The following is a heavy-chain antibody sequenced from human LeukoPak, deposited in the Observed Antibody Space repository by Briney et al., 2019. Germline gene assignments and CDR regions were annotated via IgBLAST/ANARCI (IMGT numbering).Heavy chain of an antibody. V-gene: IGHV1-18*01. J-gene: IGHJ4*02. Sequence: ASVKVSCKASGYTFTNYHISWVRQAPGQGLEWMGWIGTYNGNTNSAQKLQGRVTMTTDTSTSAAYMELRSLRSDDTAVYCCASGYLSGSTYYFDYWGQGTLVTVSS. D-gene: IGHD1-26*01. CDR3: ASGYLSGSTYYFDY. CDR2: IGTYNGNT. CDR1: GYTFTNYH.